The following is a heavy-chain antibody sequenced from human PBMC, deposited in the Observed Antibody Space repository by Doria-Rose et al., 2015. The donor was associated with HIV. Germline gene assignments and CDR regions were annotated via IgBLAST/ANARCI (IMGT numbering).Heavy chain of an antibody. D-gene: IGHD1-26*01. CDR2: SQSEIAGGRI. Sequence: VQLVQSGGGLVKPEGSLRLSCAASGFTFTDAWLSWVRQAPGHGLELVGRSQSEIAGGRINYAAPVQGRFTISRDDSKTTVYLQLNSLRIEDTAVYYRTTDLPVSGGYSHDYWGQGTLVTVSS. CDR1: GFTFTDAW. V-gene: IGHV3-15*01. CDR3: TTDLPVSGGYSHDY. J-gene: IGHJ4*02.